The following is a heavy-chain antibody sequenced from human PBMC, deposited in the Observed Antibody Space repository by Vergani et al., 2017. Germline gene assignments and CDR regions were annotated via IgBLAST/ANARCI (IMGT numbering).Heavy chain of an antibody. CDR3: ARDRGEYGDYIPI. CDR2: ISSSGNTI. D-gene: IGHD4-17*01. CDR1: GFPFSDYY. J-gene: IGHJ3*02. V-gene: IGHV3-11*01. Sequence: QVQLVESGGGLVKPGGSLRLSCAASGFPFSDYYMSWFRQAPGKGLAWISYISSSGNTIYYVDSVKGRFTISRDNAKNSLYLQMNSLRAEDTAVYYCARDRGEYGDYIPIWGQGTMVTVSS.